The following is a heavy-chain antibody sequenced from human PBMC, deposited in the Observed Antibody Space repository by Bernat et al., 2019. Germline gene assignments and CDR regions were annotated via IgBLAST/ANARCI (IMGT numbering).Heavy chain of an antibody. CDR2: ISSSSSYT. V-gene: IGHV3-11*06. Sequence: QVQLVESGGGLVKPGGSLRLSCAASGFTFSDYYMSWIRQAPGKGLEWVSYISSSSSYTNYADSVKGRFTISRDNAKNSLYLQMNSLRAEDTAVYYCARDLRDGYNYDYWGQGTLVTVSS. CDR1: GFTFSDYY. J-gene: IGHJ4*02. CDR3: ARDLRDGYNYDY. D-gene: IGHD5-24*01.